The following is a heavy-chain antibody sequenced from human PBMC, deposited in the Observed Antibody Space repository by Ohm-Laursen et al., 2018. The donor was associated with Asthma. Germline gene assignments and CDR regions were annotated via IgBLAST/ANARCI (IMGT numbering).Heavy chain of an antibody. D-gene: IGHD6-13*01. CDR2: IWYDGSNK. CDR3: ARDFSLDIAAAGTEVGGYYYGMDV. J-gene: IGHJ6*02. Sequence: SLRLSCAASGFTFSSYGMHWVRQAPGKGLEWVAVIWYDGSNKYYADSVKGRFTISRDNSKNTLYLQMNSLRAEDTAVYYCARDFSLDIAAAGTEVGGYYYGMDVWGQGTTVTVSS. V-gene: IGHV3-33*01. CDR1: GFTFSSYG.